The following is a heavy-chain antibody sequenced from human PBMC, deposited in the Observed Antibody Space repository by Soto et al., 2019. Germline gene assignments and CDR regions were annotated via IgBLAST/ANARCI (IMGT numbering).Heavy chain of an antibody. Sequence: PSETLSLICNVSGASLSRYYCSWIRQPPGKGLEWIGRIYATGDTDYNPSLKSRISMSVDMSKKQFSLTLRSVTAADTAIYYCVRDGTKNLRDRFEPWGRGILVTVSS. D-gene: IGHD1-26*01. J-gene: IGHJ5*02. CDR3: VRDGTKNLRDRFEP. CDR1: GASLSRYY. CDR2: IYATGDT. V-gene: IGHV4-4*07.